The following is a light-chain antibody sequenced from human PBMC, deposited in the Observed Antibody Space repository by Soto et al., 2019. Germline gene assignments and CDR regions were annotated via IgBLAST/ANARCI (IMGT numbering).Light chain of an antibody. V-gene: IGKV3-20*01. J-gene: IGKJ3*01. CDR1: QSVSSSY. CDR2: GAS. Sequence: EIVLTQSPGTLSLSPGERATLSCRASQSVSSSYLAWYQQKPGQAPRLLIYGASSRATGIPDRFSGSGSGTDFTLIISRLEPEDFAVYYCQQSRIFGPGTKVDIK. CDR3: QQSRI.